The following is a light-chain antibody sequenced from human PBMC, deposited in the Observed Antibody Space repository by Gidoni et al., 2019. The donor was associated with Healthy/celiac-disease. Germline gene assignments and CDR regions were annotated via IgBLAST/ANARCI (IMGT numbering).Light chain of an antibody. CDR2: EGS. CDR3: CSYAGSFVV. J-gene: IGLJ2*01. CDR1: SSDVGSYKL. Sequence: QSALTQPASVSGYPGQSITISCPGTSSDVGSYKLVSWYQQHPGKATKLMIYEGSKRPSGVSNSFSGYKSGNTASLTISGLQAEDEADYYCCSYAGSFVVFGGGTKLTVL. V-gene: IGLV2-23*01.